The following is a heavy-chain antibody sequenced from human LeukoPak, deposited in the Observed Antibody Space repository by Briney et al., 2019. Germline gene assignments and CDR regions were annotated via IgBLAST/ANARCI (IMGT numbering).Heavy chain of an antibody. Sequence: GGSLRLSCAASGFTFSSYWMHWVRQAPGKGLVWVSRINSDGSSTSYADSVKGRFTISRDNAKNTLYLQMNSLRAEDTAVYYCARASYFKCSSTSCYGNYFDYWGQGTLVTVSS. CDR2: INSDGSST. CDR1: GFTFSSYW. V-gene: IGHV3-74*01. D-gene: IGHD2-2*01. CDR3: ARASYFKCSSTSCYGNYFDY. J-gene: IGHJ4*02.